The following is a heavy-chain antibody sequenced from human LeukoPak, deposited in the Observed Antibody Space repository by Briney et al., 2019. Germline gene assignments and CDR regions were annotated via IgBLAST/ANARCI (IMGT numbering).Heavy chain of an antibody. V-gene: IGHV1-8*01. CDR3: ARKLRNDVIYDY. Sequence: ASVKVSCKASGYSFTNFDITWVRQANGQGPEWMGWVNPNSGYTAYAQKFQGRVTMTRDTSMSAAYMELSSLRSGDTAVYYCARKLRNDVIYDYWGQGTLVTVST. D-gene: IGHD1-1*01. CDR2: VNPNSGYT. J-gene: IGHJ4*02. CDR1: GYSFTNFD.